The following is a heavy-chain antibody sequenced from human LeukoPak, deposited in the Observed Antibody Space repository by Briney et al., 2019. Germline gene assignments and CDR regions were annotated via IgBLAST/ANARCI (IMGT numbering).Heavy chain of an antibody. D-gene: IGHD5-18*01. CDR1: GGSISSGTFY. V-gene: IGHV4-31*03. CDR3: ARGYPFFDI. J-gene: IGHJ5*02. Sequence: PSQTLSLTCSVSGGSISSGTFYWNWIRQHPGKGLEWIGYIDYSGKTYYKPSLKSRLTISRDTSKNQLSLRLTSVTAADTAVYYCARGYPFFDIWGQGTLVTVSS. CDR2: IDYSGKT.